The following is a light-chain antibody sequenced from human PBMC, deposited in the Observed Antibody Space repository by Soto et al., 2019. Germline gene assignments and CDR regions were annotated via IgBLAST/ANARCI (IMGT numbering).Light chain of an antibody. CDR2: LGS. J-gene: IGKJ1*01. CDR3: MQALQTPRT. V-gene: IGKV2-28*01. CDR1: QSLLHSNGYNY. Sequence: DIVMTQSPLSLPVTPGEPASISCRSSQSLLHSNGYNYLDWYLQKPGQSPQLLIYLGSNRASWFPDRFSGSGSGTDFTLKISRVEAEDVGVYYCMQALQTPRTFGQGTKVEIK.